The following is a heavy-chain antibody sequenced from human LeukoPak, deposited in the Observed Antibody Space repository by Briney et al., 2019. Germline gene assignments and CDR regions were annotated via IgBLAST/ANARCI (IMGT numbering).Heavy chain of an antibody. Sequence: ASVKVSCKASGYSFTKYAMNWVRQAPGHGLEWMGWINTKTGNPTYAQGFTGRFVFSLDTSVSAAFLQISSLKAEDTAVYYCARISGDFGHLGDPWGQGTLVTVSS. V-gene: IGHV7-4-1*02. CDR1: GYSFTKYA. CDR2: INTKTGNP. CDR3: ARISGDFGHLGDP. D-gene: IGHD3-16*01. J-gene: IGHJ5*02.